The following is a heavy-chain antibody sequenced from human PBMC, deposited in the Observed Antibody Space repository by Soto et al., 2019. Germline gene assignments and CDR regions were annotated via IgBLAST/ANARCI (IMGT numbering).Heavy chain of an antibody. CDR3: ASAMKYSFGYL. CDR1: GYTFISYS. V-gene: IGHV5-51*01. J-gene: IGHJ4*02. CDR2: IYASDSDT. D-gene: IGHD5-18*01. Sequence: GESLKISCKGSGYTFISYSIGWVRQMPGKGREWMGIIYASDSDTRYSPSFQGQVTISVDKSISTAYLQWSSLKASDTAIYYCASAMKYSFGYLWGQGTLVTVSS.